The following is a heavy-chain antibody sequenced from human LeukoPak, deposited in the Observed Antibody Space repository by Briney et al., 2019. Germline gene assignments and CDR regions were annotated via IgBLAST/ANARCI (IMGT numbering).Heavy chain of an antibody. CDR1: GGSINSYY. CDR2: IYYSGST. D-gene: IGHD6-13*01. CDR3: ARGVAAPGTGGLSWFDP. V-gene: IGHV4-59*01. J-gene: IGHJ5*02. Sequence: SETLSLTCTVSGGSINSYYWSWIRQPPGKGLEWIGYIYYSGSTSYNPSLKSRVTISVDTSKNQFSLKLSSVTAADTAVYYCARGVAAPGTGGLSWFDPWGQGTLVTVSS.